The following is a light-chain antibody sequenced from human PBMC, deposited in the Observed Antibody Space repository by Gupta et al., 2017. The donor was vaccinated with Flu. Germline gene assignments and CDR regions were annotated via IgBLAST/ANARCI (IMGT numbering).Light chain of an antibody. CDR1: QSISTS. J-gene: IGKJ4*02. V-gene: IGKV1-39*01. CDR3: QQSYSTPRT. CDR2: AAS. Sequence: DIRVTQSPSSLSASVGDRVTISCRASQSISTSLNWYQQKPGKAPNLLIYAASSLQSGVPSRFSGSGSGTEFTLTISSLQPEDFATYYCQQSYSTPRTFGGGTKVEIK.